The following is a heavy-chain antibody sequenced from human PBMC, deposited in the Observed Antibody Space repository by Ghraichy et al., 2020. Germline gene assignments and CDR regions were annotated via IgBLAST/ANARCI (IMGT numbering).Heavy chain of an antibody. CDR1: GYTFTSYY. D-gene: IGHD3-3*01. CDR2: INPSGGST. Sequence: ASVKVSCKASGYTFTSYYMHWVRQAPGQGLEWMGIINPSGGSTSYAQKFQGRVTMTRDTSTSTVYMELSSLRSEDTAVYYCARARYYYDFWSGYYDYYYYYGMDVWGQGTTVTVSS. J-gene: IGHJ6*02. V-gene: IGHV1-46*01. CDR3: ARARYYYDFWSGYYDYYYYYGMDV.